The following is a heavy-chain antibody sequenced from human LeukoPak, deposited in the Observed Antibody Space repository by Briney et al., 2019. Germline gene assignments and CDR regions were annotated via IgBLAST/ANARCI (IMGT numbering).Heavy chain of an antibody. CDR1: GGSFSGYY. V-gene: IGHV4-34*01. CDR2: INHSGST. CDR3: ARGYCSSTSCYGSGSYSY. Sequence: SETLSLTCAVYGGSFSGYYWSWIRQPPGKWLEWIGEINHSGSTNYNPSLKSRVTISVDTSKNQFSLKLSSVTAADTAVYYCARGYCSSTSCYGSGSYSYWGQGTLVTVSS. J-gene: IGHJ4*02. D-gene: IGHD2-2*01.